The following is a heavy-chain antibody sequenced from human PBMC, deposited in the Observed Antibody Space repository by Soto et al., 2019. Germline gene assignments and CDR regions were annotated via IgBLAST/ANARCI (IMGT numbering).Heavy chain of an antibody. CDR1: GFNFGSYA. CDR2: VSGSGGSP. J-gene: IGHJ4*02. Sequence: GGSLRLSCAATGFNFGSYAMGWVRQAPGKGLEWVSGVSGSGGSPYYADSVKGRLTISKDKSKNTLYLDLNNLRSEDTAVYFCVKGKESGYRGAFDSWGQGTMVTAPQ. D-gene: IGHD5-18*01. V-gene: IGHV3-23*01. CDR3: VKGKESGYRGAFDS.